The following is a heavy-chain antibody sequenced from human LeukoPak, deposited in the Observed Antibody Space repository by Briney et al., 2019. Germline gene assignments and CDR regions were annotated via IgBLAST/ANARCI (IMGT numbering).Heavy chain of an antibody. CDR2: MNPNSGNT. D-gene: IGHD3-22*01. V-gene: IGHV1-8*01. Sequence: ASVKVSCKASGYTFTRYDINWVRQATGQGLEWMGWMNPNSGNTGYAQKFQGRVTMTRNTSISTAYMELSSLRSEDTAVYYCARTYYDSSGYYLGLGYWGQGTLVTVSS. J-gene: IGHJ4*02. CDR3: ARTYYDSSGYYLGLGY. CDR1: GYTFTRYD.